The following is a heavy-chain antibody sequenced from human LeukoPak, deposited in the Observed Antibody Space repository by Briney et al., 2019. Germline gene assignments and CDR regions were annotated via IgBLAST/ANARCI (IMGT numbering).Heavy chain of an antibody. J-gene: IGHJ4*02. CDR1: GGSISSYY. Sequence: SETLSLTCTVSGGSISSYYWSWIRQPPGKGLEWIGNIYYSGSTNYNPSLKSRVTISVDTSKNQFSLKLSSVTAADTAVYYCARGDGPDPYFDYWGQGTLVTVSS. CDR3: ARGDGPDPYFDY. V-gene: IGHV4-59*01. D-gene: IGHD5-24*01. CDR2: IYYSGST.